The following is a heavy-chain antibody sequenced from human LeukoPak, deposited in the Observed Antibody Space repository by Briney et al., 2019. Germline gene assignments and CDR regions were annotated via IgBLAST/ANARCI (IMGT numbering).Heavy chain of an antibody. D-gene: IGHD4-17*01. Sequence: GASVKVSCKASGGTFSSYAISWVRQAPGQGLEWMGRIIPILGIANYAQKFQGRVTITADKSTSTAYMELSSLRSEDTAVYYCASAEIASNDYGDFRLVAFDIWGQGTMVTVSS. V-gene: IGHV1-69*04. CDR1: GGTFSSYA. CDR3: ASAEIASNDYGDFRLVAFDI. J-gene: IGHJ3*02. CDR2: IIPILGIA.